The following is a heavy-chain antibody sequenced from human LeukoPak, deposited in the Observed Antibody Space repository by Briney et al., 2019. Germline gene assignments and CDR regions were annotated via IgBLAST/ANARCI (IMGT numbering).Heavy chain of an antibody. J-gene: IGHJ4*02. CDR2: ISGSGGGT. D-gene: IGHD3/OR15-3a*01. CDR3: AKRGVVIRVILVGFHKEAYYFES. CDR1: GITLSNYG. Sequence: GGSLRLSCAVSGITLSNYGMTWVRQAPGKGLEWVAGISGSGGGTNYADSVKGRFTISRDNAKNTLYLKMNSLRAEDTAVYFCAKRGVVIRVILVGFHKEAYYFESWGQGALVTVSS. V-gene: IGHV3-23*01.